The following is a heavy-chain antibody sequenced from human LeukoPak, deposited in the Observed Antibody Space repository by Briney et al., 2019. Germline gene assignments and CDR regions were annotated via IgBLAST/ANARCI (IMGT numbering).Heavy chain of an antibody. V-gene: IGHV4-39*01. CDR3: ASNNVLLWFGELF. Sequence: SETLSLTCTGSGGSISSSSYYWGWIRQPPGKGLEWIGSIYYSGSTYYNPSLKSRVTISVDTSKNQFSLKLSSVTAADTAVYYCASNNVLLWFGELFWGQGTLVTVSS. J-gene: IGHJ4*02. CDR1: GGSISSSSYY. D-gene: IGHD3-10*01. CDR2: IYYSGST.